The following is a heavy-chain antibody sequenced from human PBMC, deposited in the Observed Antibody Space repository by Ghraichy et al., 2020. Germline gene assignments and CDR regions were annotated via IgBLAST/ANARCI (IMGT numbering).Heavy chain of an antibody. CDR3: ARGRGYDESSGYCDY. V-gene: IGHV4-34*01. CDR1: GGSFSGYY. CDR2: INHSGST. Sequence: SETLSLTCAVFGGSFSGYYWSWIRQPPGKGLEWIGEINHSGSTNYNPSLKSRVTISVDTSKNQFSLKLSSVTAADTAVYYCARGRGYDESSGYCDYWGQGTLVTVSS. D-gene: IGHD3-22*01. J-gene: IGHJ4*02.